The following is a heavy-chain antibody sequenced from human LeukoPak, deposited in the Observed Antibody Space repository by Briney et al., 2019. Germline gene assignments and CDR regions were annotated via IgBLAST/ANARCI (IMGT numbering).Heavy chain of an antibody. CDR2: IHPKTGGT. D-gene: IGHD3-22*01. V-gene: IGHV1-2*02. CDR3: ASEYKYDSSGANAFDI. J-gene: IGHJ3*02. CDR1: GYTFTGYY. Sequence: GASVKVSCKASGYTFTGYYMHWVRQAPGQGLEWMGWIHPKTGGTKYTQKFQGRVTMTRDTSSSTAYMELSSLRSADTAVYYCASEYKYDSSGANAFDIWGQGTMVTVSS.